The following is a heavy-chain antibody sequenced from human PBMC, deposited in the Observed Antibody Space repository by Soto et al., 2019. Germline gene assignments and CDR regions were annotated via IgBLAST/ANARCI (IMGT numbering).Heavy chain of an antibody. CDR2: IWYDGSNK. J-gene: IGHJ6*02. CDR3: ARDIVVVPAAIIGPYYYGMDV. D-gene: IGHD2-2*01. CDR1: GFTFSSYG. Sequence: GGSLRLSCAASGFTFSSYGMHWVRQAPGKXLEWVAVIWYDGSNKYYADSVKGRFTISRDNSKNTLYLQMNSLRAEDTAVYYCARDIVVVPAAIIGPYYYGMDVWGQGSTVTVSS. V-gene: IGHV3-33*01.